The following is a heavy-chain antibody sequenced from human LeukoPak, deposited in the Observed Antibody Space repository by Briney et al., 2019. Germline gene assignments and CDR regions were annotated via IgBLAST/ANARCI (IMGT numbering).Heavy chain of an antibody. V-gene: IGHV4-59*12. D-gene: IGHD2-15*01. CDR2: IYYSGST. J-gene: IGHJ4*02. CDR3: ARAPAGCGGTCAFDY. Sequence: SETLSLTCTVSGGSISTYYWSWIRQPPGKGVEWIGYIYYSGSTNYNPSLKSRITISVDTPENQFSLKLTSVTAADTAVYFCARAPAGCGGTCAFDYWGQGTLVTVSS. CDR1: GGSISTYY.